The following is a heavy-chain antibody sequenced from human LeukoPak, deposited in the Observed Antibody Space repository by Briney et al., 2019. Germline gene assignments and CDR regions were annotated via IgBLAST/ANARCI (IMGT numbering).Heavy chain of an antibody. J-gene: IGHJ6*03. CDR3: ARGSNSGSYYLDYYYYYMDV. Sequence: QTLSLTCTFSGFSLSTSGMCVSWIRQPPGKALEWLARIDWDDDKYYSTSLKTRLTISKDTSKNQVVLTMTNVDPADTATYYCARGSNSGSYYLDYYYYYMDVWGKGTTVTVSS. D-gene: IGHD3-10*01. V-gene: IGHV2-70*11. CDR2: IDWDDDK. CDR1: GFSLSTSGMC.